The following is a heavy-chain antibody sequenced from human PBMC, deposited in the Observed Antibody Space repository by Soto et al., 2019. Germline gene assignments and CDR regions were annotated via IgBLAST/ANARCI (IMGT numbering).Heavy chain of an antibody. CDR3: AREFIRLNYYYYGMDV. CDR2: IYYSGST. D-gene: IGHD2-21*01. V-gene: IGHV4-61*01. CDR1: GGSVSSGSYY. Sequence: SETLSLTCTVSGGSVSSGSYYWSWIRQPPGKGLEWIGYIYYSGSTNYNPSLKSRVTISVDTSKNQFSLKLSSVTAADTAVYYCAREFIRLNYYYYGMDVWGQGTTVTVSS. J-gene: IGHJ6*02.